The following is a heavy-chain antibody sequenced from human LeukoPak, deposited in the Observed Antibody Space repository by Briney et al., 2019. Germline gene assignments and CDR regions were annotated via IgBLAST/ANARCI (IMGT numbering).Heavy chain of an antibody. V-gene: IGHV4-31*11. J-gene: IGHJ3*02. D-gene: IGHD3-9*01. CDR3: AREGRYFDWSPDAFDI. CDR1: GGSISSDDYF. Sequence: SGTLSLTCAVSGGSISSDDYFWSWIRQHPGKGLEWIGYIYYSGSTYYNPSLKSRVTISVDTSKNQFSLKLSSVTAADTAVYYCAREGRYFDWSPDAFDIWGQGTMVTVSS. CDR2: IYYSGST.